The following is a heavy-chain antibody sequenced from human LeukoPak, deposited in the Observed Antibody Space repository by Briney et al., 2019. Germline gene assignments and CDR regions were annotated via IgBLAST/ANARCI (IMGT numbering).Heavy chain of an antibody. CDR3: ARADYRGWFDP. Sequence: SETLSLTCTVSGGSISSYYWSWIRQPPGKGLEWIGYIYYSGSTNYNPSLKSRVTISVDTSKNQFSLKLSSVTAADTAVYYCARADYRGWFDPWGQGTLVTVSS. CDR2: IYYSGST. J-gene: IGHJ5*02. D-gene: IGHD4/OR15-4a*01. V-gene: IGHV4-59*01. CDR1: GGSISSYY.